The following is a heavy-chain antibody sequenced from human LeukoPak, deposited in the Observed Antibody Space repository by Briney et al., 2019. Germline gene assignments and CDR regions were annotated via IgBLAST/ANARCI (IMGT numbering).Heavy chain of an antibody. Sequence: GASVKVSCKASGGTFSSYAISWVRQAPGQGLEWMGGIIPIFGTANYAQKFQGRVTITADESTSTAYMELSSLRSEDTAVYYCARLKGGDCSSTSCSGWFDPWGQGTLVTVSS. CDR2: IIPIFGTA. CDR1: GGTFSSYA. D-gene: IGHD2-2*01. CDR3: ARLKGGDCSSTSCSGWFDP. J-gene: IGHJ5*02. V-gene: IGHV1-69*13.